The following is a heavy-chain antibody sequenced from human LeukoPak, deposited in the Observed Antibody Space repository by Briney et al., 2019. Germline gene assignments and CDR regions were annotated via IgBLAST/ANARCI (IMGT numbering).Heavy chain of an antibody. CDR1: GGSISSGDYY. CDR2: IYYSGST. J-gene: IGHJ2*01. V-gene: IGHV4-30-4*08. D-gene: IGHD6-13*01. Sequence: SETLSLTCTVSGGSISSGDYYWSWIRQPPGKGLEWIGYIYYSGSTYYNPSLKSRVTISVDTSKNQFSLKLSSVTAADTAVYYCARHAYSSSWPWYFDLWGRGTLVTVSS. CDR3: ARHAYSSSWPWYFDL.